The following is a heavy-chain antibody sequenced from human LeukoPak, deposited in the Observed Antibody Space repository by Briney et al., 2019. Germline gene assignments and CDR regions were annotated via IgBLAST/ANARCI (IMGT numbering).Heavy chain of an antibody. CDR2: IYYSGST. Sequence: SETLSLTRTVSGGSISSGDYYWSWIRQPPGKGLEWIGYIYYSGSTYYNPSLKSRVTISVDTSKNQFSLKLSSVTAADTAVYYCARDRLDGAAAGWYFDLWGRGTLVTVSS. CDR3: ARDRLDGAAAGWYFDL. D-gene: IGHD6-13*01. J-gene: IGHJ2*01. CDR1: GGSISSGDYY. V-gene: IGHV4-30-4*01.